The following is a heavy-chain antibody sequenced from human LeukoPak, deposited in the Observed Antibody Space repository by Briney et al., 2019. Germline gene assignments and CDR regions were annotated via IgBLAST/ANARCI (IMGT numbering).Heavy chain of an antibody. CDR2: IDYSGDT. Sequence: PSETLSLTCTVSGGAISGYYWSWIRQPPGKALEWIAYIDYSGDTNSNPTLKSRVTISVDTSKNQFSLRLNSVTAADTAFYYCARHPPGLRYFDPWGQGTLVTVSS. D-gene: IGHD3-9*01. J-gene: IGHJ5*02. CDR1: GGAISGYY. V-gene: IGHV4-59*08. CDR3: ARHPPGLRYFDP.